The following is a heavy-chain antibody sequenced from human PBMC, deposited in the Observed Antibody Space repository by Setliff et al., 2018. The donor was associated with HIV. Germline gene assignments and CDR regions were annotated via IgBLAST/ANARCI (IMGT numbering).Heavy chain of an antibody. V-gene: IGHV4-61*09. D-gene: IGHD1-26*01. Sequence: SETLSLTCTVSGGSIGSGSYYWSWIRQPAGKGLEWIGHIYTSGSTNYNPSLKSRVTISVDTSKNQFSLKLSSVTAADTAVYYCARGLLGELLWDYWGQGTLVTVSS. CDR3: ARGLLGELLWDY. CDR1: GGSIGSGSYY. CDR2: IYTSGST. J-gene: IGHJ4*02.